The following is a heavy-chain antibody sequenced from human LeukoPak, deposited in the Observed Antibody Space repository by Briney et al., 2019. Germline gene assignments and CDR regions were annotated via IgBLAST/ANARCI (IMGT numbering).Heavy chain of an antibody. D-gene: IGHD2/OR15-2a*01. Sequence: GGSLRLSCAASGFSFSDYDMHWVRQAPGKGLEWVALISYDGTNKYYGDSVKGRFTISRDNSKNTLYLQMNSLRAKDTAVYYCAKLSRLAPSDYWGQGTLVTVSS. CDR2: ISYDGTNK. V-gene: IGHV3-30*18. CDR1: GFSFSDYD. J-gene: IGHJ4*02. CDR3: AKLSRLAPSDY.